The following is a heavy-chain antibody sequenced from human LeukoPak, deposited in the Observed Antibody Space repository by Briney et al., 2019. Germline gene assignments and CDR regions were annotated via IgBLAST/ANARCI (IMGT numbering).Heavy chain of an antibody. CDR3: ARGRSSMVRGYYYYMDV. CDR1: GGSISSYY. CDR2: IYYSGST. J-gene: IGHJ6*03. D-gene: IGHD3-10*01. Sequence: SETLSLTCTVSGGSISSYYWSWIRQPPGKGLEWIGYIYYSGSTNYNPSLKSRVTISVDTSKNRFSLKLSSVTAADTAVYYCARGRSSMVRGYYYYMDVWGKGTTVTISS. V-gene: IGHV4-59*01.